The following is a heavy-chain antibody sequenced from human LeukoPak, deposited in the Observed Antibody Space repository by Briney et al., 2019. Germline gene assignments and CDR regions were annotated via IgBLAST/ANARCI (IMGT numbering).Heavy chain of an antibody. J-gene: IGHJ4*02. Sequence: GGSLRLSCAASGFTFSSYAMSWVRQAPGKGLEWVSGISGSGGSTNYADSVKGRFTISRDNSKNTLFLQMNSLRAEDTAVYYCAKRKSIAAAAAYCFDYWGQGTLVTVSS. D-gene: IGHD6-13*01. V-gene: IGHV3-23*01. CDR3: AKRKSIAAAAAYCFDY. CDR1: GFTFSSYA. CDR2: ISGSGGST.